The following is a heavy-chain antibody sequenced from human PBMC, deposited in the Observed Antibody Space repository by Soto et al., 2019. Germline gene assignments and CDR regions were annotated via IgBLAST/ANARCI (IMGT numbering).Heavy chain of an antibody. Sequence: QLQLQESGPGLVKPSETLSLTCTVSGGSISSSSYYWGWIRQPPGKGLEWIGSIYYSGSTYYNPSLKMRVTISVDTSKNQFSLQLSSVTAADTAVYYCARQLRGYCTNCVCYFYYYYYYMDVWGKGTTVTVSS. CDR2: IYYSGST. J-gene: IGHJ6*03. V-gene: IGHV4-39*01. CDR1: GGSISSSSYY. D-gene: IGHD2-8*01. CDR3: ARQLRGYCTNCVCYFYYYYYYMDV.